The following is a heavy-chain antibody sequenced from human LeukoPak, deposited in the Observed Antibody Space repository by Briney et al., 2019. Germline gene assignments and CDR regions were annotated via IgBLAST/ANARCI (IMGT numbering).Heavy chain of an antibody. Sequence: GRSLRLSCAASGFTFSSYGMHWVRQAPGKGLEWVSSISSSSSYIYYADSVKGRFTISRDNAKNSLYLQMNSLRAEDTAVYYCARSGGSTVFYYMDVWGKGTTVTVSS. D-gene: IGHD2-2*01. CDR3: ARSGGSTVFYYMDV. V-gene: IGHV3-21*01. CDR1: GFTFSSYG. J-gene: IGHJ6*03. CDR2: ISSSSSYI.